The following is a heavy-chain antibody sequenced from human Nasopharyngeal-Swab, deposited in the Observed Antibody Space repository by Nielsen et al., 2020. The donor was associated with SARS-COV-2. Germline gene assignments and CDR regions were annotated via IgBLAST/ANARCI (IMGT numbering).Heavy chain of an antibody. J-gene: IGHJ4*02. Sequence: TLSLTCTVSGGSISSGGYYWSWIRQHPGKGLEWIGYIYYSGSTYYNPSLKSRVTISVDTSKNQFSLKLSSVTAADTAVYYCARETKVAAAGTTPEYYFDYWGQGTLVTVSS. D-gene: IGHD6-13*01. V-gene: IGHV4-31*03. CDR1: GGSISSGGYY. CDR3: ARETKVAAAGTTPEYYFDY. CDR2: IYYSGST.